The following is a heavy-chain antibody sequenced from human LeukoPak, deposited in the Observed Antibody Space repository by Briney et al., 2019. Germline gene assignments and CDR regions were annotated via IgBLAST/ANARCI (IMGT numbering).Heavy chain of an antibody. V-gene: IGHV1-2*02. Sequence: GASVKVSCKASGYTFTGYYMHWVRQAPGQGLEWMGWINPNSGGTNYAQKFQGRVTMTRDTSISTAYMELSRLRSDDTAVYYCARTGVPHNWNDGGDFDYWGQGTLVTVSS. CDR1: GYTFTGYY. CDR3: ARTGVPHNWNDGGDFDY. D-gene: IGHD1-1*01. CDR2: INPNSGGT. J-gene: IGHJ4*02.